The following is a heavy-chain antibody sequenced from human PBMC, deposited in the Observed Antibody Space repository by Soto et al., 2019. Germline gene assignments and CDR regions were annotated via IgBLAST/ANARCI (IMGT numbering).Heavy chain of an antibody. D-gene: IGHD6-13*01. Sequence: QITLKESGPTLVKPTQTLTLTWTFSGFSLSTSGVGVGWIRQPPGKALEWLALIYWDDDKRYSPSLKSRLTITKDTSKNQVVLTMTNMDPVDTATYYCAHTGRHSAAGTDYYYYGMDVWGQGTTVTVSS. CDR1: GFSLSTSGVG. CDR2: IYWDDDK. J-gene: IGHJ6*02. V-gene: IGHV2-5*02. CDR3: AHTGRHSAAGTDYYYYGMDV.